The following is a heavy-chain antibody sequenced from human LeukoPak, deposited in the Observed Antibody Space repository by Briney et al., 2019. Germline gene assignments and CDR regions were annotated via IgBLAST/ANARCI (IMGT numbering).Heavy chain of an antibody. Sequence: SETLSLTCTVSGYSISSGYYWAWIRQPPGKGLEWIGTIYHSGSTYSIPSLKSRVTISLDTSKNQFSLNLSSMTAADAAVYYCARVGYYPDYYMDVWGKGTTVTVSS. J-gene: IGHJ6*03. CDR3: ARVGYYPDYYMDV. CDR1: GYSISSGYY. CDR2: IYHSGST. V-gene: IGHV4-38-2*02. D-gene: IGHD2-21*01.